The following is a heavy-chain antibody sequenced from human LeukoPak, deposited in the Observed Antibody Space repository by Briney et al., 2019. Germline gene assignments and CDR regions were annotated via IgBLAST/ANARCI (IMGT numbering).Heavy chain of an antibody. CDR1: GGSISSGSYY. Sequence: PSETLSLTCTVSGGSISSGSYYWSWIRQPAGKGLEWIGRIYTSGYTNYNPSLKSRVTISVDTSKNQFSLKLSSVTAADTAVYYCARVGSSSWYNWFDPWGQGTLVTVSS. CDR3: ARVGSSSWYNWFDP. D-gene: IGHD6-13*01. CDR2: IYTSGYT. J-gene: IGHJ5*02. V-gene: IGHV4-61*02.